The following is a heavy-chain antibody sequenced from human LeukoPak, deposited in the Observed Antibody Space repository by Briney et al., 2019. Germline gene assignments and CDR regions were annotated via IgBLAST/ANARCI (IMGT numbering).Heavy chain of an antibody. Sequence: YXXSXIRQPPGXGLXXXGYIYYSGSTNYNPSLKXRVTISVDTXKKQFSLKLRSVTAADKAVYYCGXXXXXXXXXXXXXXXYXXDVWGKGTTVTISS. CDR3: GXXXXXXXXXXXXXXXYXXDV. J-gene: IGHJ6*03. CDR1: YX. V-gene: IGHV4-59*01. CDR2: IYYSGST.